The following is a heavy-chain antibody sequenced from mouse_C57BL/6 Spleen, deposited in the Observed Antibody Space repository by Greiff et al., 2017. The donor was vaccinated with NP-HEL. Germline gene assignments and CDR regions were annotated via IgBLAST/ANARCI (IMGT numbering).Heavy chain of an antibody. CDR1: GYAFSSSW. CDR2: IYPGDGDT. J-gene: IGHJ1*03. D-gene: IGHD1-1*01. V-gene: IGHV1-82*01. CDR3: ARTYYGSPYWYFDV. Sequence: VKLVESGPELVKPGASVKISCKASGYAFSSSWMNWVKQRPGQGLEWIGRIYPGDGDTNYNGKFKGKATLTADKSSSTAYMQLSSLTSEDSAVYFCARTYYGSPYWYFDVWGTGTTVTVSS.